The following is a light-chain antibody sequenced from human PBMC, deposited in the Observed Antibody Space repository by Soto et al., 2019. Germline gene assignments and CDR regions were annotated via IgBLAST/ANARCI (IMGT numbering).Light chain of an antibody. Sequence: QSALTQPPSLSGTPGQRVTISCSGSNSNIGRYSVNWYQHFPGTAPKILIYSDDERPSGVPDRFSGSKSGTSASLAISGLQSEDEAEYYCAAWDDNLTGPLFGGGTKFTGL. CDR3: AAWDDNLTGPL. J-gene: IGLJ2*01. V-gene: IGLV1-44*01. CDR2: SDD. CDR1: NSNIGRYS.